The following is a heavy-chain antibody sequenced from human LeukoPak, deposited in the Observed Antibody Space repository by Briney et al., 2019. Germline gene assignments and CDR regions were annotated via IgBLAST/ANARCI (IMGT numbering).Heavy chain of an antibody. D-gene: IGHD3-22*01. CDR3: AKDSTYYYDRSGAFDI. J-gene: IGHJ3*02. CDR2: FSGNSGSI. Sequence: GGSMSLSCAASGFTFDDYAMHWVRQAAGKGLGWVSGFSGNSGSIGYADSVKGRFTISRDNAKNSLYLQMNSLRAEDTALYYCAKDSTYYYDRSGAFDIWGQGTMVTVSS. CDR1: GFTFDDYA. V-gene: IGHV3-9*01.